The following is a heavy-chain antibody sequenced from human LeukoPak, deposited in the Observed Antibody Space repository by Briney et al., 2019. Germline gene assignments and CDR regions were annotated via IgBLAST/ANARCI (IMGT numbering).Heavy chain of an antibody. D-gene: IGHD3-16*01. CDR1: GFTFSSYW. CDR3: AREELGSSLGFDP. Sequence: PGGSLRLSCAASGFTFSSYWMSWVRQPPGKGLEWVAVISFDGSNKYYADSVKGRFTISRDNSKNTLYLQMNSLRTEDTAVYYCAREELGSSLGFDPWGQGTLVTVSS. J-gene: IGHJ5*02. V-gene: IGHV3-30-3*01. CDR2: ISFDGSNK.